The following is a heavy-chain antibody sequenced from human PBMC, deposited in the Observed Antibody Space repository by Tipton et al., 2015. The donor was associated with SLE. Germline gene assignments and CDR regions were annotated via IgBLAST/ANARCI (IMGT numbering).Heavy chain of an antibody. D-gene: IGHD1-14*01. V-gene: IGHV3-48*03. CDR1: GFSFSSYE. CDR2: ISASGTTT. J-gene: IGHJ4*02. CDR3: ARGSAIFKTNYYFDY. Sequence: SLRLSCAALGFSFSSYEVTWVRQAPGKGLEWISYISASGTTTYYADSVRGRFTISRDNAQNSLFLQMSSLRVEDTAVYYCARGSAIFKTNYYFDYWGLGSLVTVSS.